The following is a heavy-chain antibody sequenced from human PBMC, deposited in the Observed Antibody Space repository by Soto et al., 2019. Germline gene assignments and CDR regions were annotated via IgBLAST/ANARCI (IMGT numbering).Heavy chain of an antibody. Sequence: GGSLRLSCAASGFTFSSYWMSWVRQAPGKGLEWVANIKQDGSEKYYVDSVKGRFTISRDNAKNSLYLQMNSLGAEDTAVYYCARVSGYSSSWATLFETWGKGTLVTVSS. D-gene: IGHD6-13*01. J-gene: IGHJ5*02. CDR1: GFTFSSYW. V-gene: IGHV3-7*01. CDR2: IKQDGSEK. CDR3: ARVSGYSSSWATLFET.